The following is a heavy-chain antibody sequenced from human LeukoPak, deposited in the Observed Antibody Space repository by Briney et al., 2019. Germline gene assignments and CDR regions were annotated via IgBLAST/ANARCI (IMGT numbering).Heavy chain of an antibody. V-gene: IGHV3-21*01. CDR2: ISSSSSYI. D-gene: IGHD5-24*01. Sequence: GGSLRLSCAASGFTFSSYSMHWVRQAPGKGLEWVSSISSSSSYIYYADSVKGRFTISRDNAKNSLYLQMNSLRAEDTAVYYCAREEMATISDYWGQGTLVTVSS. J-gene: IGHJ4*02. CDR3: AREEMATISDY. CDR1: GFTFSSYS.